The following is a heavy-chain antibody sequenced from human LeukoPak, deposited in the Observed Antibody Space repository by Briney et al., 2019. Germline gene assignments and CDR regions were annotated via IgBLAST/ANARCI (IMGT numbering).Heavy chain of an antibody. D-gene: IGHD3-10*01. CDR1: GGSISKQY. J-gene: IGHJ5*02. CDR3: TRDSGTAGEVKFDP. V-gene: IGHV4-4*07. CDR2: IYGDGTI. Sequence: PSETLSLTCTVSGGSISKQYWTWVGQSAGKGLEWIGRIYGDGTITYNPSLKSRVTMSVDTSKNQFSLRLTSVTAADTAMYYCTRDSGTAGEVKFDPWGQGILVTVSS.